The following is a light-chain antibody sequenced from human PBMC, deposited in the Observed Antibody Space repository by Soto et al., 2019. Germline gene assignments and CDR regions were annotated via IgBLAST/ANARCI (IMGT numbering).Light chain of an antibody. CDR1: QSISSW. J-gene: IGKJ1*01. CDR3: QQYNSYSWT. V-gene: IGKV1-5*03. Sequence: DIQMTQCPSTLSASVGDRVTITCRASQSISSWLAWYQQKPGKAPKLLFYKASSLESGVPSRFSGSGSGTEFTLTISSLQPDDFATYYCQQYNSYSWTFGQGTKVDIK. CDR2: KAS.